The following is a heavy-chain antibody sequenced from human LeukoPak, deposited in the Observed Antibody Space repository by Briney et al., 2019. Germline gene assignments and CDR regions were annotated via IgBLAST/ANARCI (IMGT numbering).Heavy chain of an antibody. CDR2: IYYSGST. V-gene: IGHV4-59*08. CDR3: VVVAAASEIEYFQH. J-gene: IGHJ1*01. CDR1: GGSISSYY. Sequence: SETLSLTCTVSGGSISSYYWSWIRQPPGKGLEWIGYIYYSGSTNYNPSLKSRVTISVATSKNQFSLKLSSVTAADTAVYYCVVVAAASEIEYFQHWGQGTLVTVSS. D-gene: IGHD6-13*01.